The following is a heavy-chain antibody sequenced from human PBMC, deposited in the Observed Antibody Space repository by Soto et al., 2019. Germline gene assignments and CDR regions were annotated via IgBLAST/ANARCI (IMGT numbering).Heavy chain of an antibody. V-gene: IGHV4-34*01. CDR1: GGSFSAYY. CDR2: INHSGST. Sequence: LSLTCAVYGGSFSAYYWTWIRQPPGKGLEWIGEINHSGSTNYNPSLKSRVTISVDTSKNQFSLKLSSVTAADTAVYYCARGGGGSYSSGDYWGQGTLVTVSS. CDR3: ARGGGGSYSSGDY. D-gene: IGHD1-26*01. J-gene: IGHJ4*02.